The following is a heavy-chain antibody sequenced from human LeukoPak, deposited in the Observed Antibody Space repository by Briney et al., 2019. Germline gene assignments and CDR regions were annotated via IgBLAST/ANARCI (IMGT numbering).Heavy chain of an antibody. V-gene: IGHV1-69*04. CDR2: IIPILGIA. D-gene: IGHD3-10*01. CDR1: GGTFSSYA. CDR3: ARPPLSGSYNYFDY. Sequence: GASVKVSCKASGGTFSSYAISWVRQAPGQGLEWMGRIIPILGIANYAQKFQGRATITADKSTSTAYMELSSLRSEDTAVYYCARPPLSGSYNYFDYWGQGTLVTVSS. J-gene: IGHJ4*02.